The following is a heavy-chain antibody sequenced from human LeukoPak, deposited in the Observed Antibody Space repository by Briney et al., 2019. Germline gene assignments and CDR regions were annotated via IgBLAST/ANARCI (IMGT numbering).Heavy chain of an antibody. J-gene: IGHJ6*02. CDR1: GFTFSSYA. V-gene: IGHV3-23*01. Sequence: GGSLRLSCAASGFTFSSYAMSWVRQAPGKGLEWVAGISGSGGSTYFADSVKGRFTISRDNSKNTLYLQMNSLRAEDTAVYYCAKMGSGSFNYYYYGMDVWGQGTTVTVSS. D-gene: IGHD6-19*01. CDR2: ISGSGGST. CDR3: AKMGSGSFNYYYYGMDV.